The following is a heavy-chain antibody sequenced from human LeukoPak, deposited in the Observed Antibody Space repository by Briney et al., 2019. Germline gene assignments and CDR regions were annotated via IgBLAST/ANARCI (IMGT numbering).Heavy chain of an antibody. V-gene: IGHV4-59*08. CDR2: IYYSGST. CDR3: ASTYYYDSSGYYQIDY. D-gene: IGHD3-22*01. J-gene: IGHJ4*02. Sequence: SETLSLTCTVSGGSISSYYWSWIRQPPGKGLEWIGYIYYSGSTYYNPSLKSRVTISVDTSKNQFSLKLSSVTAADTAVYYCASTYYYDSSGYYQIDYWGQGTLVTVSS. CDR1: GGSISSYY.